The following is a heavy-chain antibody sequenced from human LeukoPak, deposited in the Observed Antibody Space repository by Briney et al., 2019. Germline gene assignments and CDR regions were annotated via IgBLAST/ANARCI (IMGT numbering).Heavy chain of an antibody. Sequence: GGSLRLSCTASGFTFRSYAMNWVRQAPGKGLEWVSVINNSGDNTFSDSVKGRFTISRDNSKNMLYLQMGSLRGEDTAVYYCARSLKWNLVGFDYWGQGTLVTVSS. J-gene: IGHJ4*02. CDR3: ARSLKWNLVGFDY. V-gene: IGHV3-23*01. CDR1: GFTFRSYA. D-gene: IGHD1-1*01. CDR2: INNSGDNT.